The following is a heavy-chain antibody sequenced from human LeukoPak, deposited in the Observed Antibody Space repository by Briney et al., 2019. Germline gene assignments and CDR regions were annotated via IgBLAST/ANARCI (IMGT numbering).Heavy chain of an antibody. Sequence: GGSLRLSCAASGFTFTNYVMRWVRQAPEKGLEWVSSISTSGDSRYYADSVKGRFSISSDNSRDTLNLQMNSLRAEDTAIYYCVQSTAWYRSSWYLIYWGQGILVTVSS. D-gene: IGHD6-13*01. CDR1: GFTFTNYV. CDR3: VQSTAWYRSSWYLIY. CDR2: ISTSGDSR. V-gene: IGHV3-23*01. J-gene: IGHJ4*02.